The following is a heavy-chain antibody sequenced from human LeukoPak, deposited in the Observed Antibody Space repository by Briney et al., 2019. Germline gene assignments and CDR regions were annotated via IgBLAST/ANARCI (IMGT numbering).Heavy chain of an antibody. J-gene: IGHJ4*02. Sequence: ASVKVSCKASGYTFTSYYMHWVRQAPGQGLEWMGIINPSGGSTSYAQKFQGRVTMTRDTSTSTVYMELSSLRSEDTAVYYCARAYSSSLRRTTPLDYWGQGTLVTVSS. V-gene: IGHV1-46*01. CDR2: INPSGGST. CDR3: ARAYSSSLRRTTPLDY. D-gene: IGHD6-6*01. CDR1: GYTFTSYY.